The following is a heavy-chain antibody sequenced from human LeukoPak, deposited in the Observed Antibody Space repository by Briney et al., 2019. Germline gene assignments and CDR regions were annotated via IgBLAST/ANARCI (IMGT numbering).Heavy chain of an antibody. J-gene: IGHJ4*02. V-gene: IGHV3-53*01. CDR3: ARRAGAYSHPYDY. D-gene: IGHD4/OR15-4a*01. CDR2: IYSDNT. Sequence: PGGSLRLSCAASGFTVSSNSMSWVRQAPGKGLEWVSFIYSDNTHYSDSVKGRFTISRDNSKNTLYFQMNSLRAEDTAVYYCARRAGAYSHPYDYWGQGTLVTVSS. CDR1: GFTVSSNS.